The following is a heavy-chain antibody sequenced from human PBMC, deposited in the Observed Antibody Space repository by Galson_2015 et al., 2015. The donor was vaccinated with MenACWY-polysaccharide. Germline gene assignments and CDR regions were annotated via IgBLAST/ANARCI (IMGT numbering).Heavy chain of an antibody. CDR2: IQYDGSNK. V-gene: IGHV3-33*01. CDR1: GSKFRGSG. CDR3: AREGSRIVFHAFDV. J-gene: IGHJ3*01. D-gene: IGHD2-15*01. Sequence: SLRLSCAASGSKFRGSGMHWVRQAPGKGLEWVAVIQYDGSNKVYADSVKGRFSISRDNSKNTLYLQMNSLRAEDTAVYYCAREGSRIVFHAFDVWGQGALVTVSS.